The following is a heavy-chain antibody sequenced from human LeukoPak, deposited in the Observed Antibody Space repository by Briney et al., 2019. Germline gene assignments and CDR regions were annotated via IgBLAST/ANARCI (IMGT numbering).Heavy chain of an antibody. CDR1: GFTFSSYA. J-gene: IGHJ4*02. CDR2: ISGSGGST. Sequence: PGGSLRLSCAASGFTFSSYAMTWVRQAPGKGLEWGSVISGSGGSTYYADSVKGRFTISGENSKNTLYLQMNSLRAEDTAVYYCAKAFLYDSSGYYYWGQGTLVTVSS. D-gene: IGHD3-22*01. V-gene: IGHV3-23*01. CDR3: AKAFLYDSSGYYY.